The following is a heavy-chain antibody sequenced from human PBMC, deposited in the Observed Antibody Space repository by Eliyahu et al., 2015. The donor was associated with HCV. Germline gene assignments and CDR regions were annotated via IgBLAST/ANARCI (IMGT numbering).Heavy chain of an antibody. CDR3: VRDMGL. J-gene: IGHJ4*02. D-gene: IGHD4/OR15-4a*01. CDR2: IGSSIRSAI. Sequence: DVQLVESGGGLVKPGGSLRLSCATSGFTFRSYSMNWVRQAPGKGLEWVSTIGSSIRSAIYYSESVKGRFIISRDNAKNSVDLQMNSLRAEDTATYYCVRDMGLWGQGTLVTVSS. V-gene: IGHV3-21*02. CDR1: GFTFRSYS.